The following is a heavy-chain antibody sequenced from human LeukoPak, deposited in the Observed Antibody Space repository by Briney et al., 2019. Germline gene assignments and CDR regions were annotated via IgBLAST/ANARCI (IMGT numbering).Heavy chain of an antibody. Sequence: PSETLSLTCTVPGGSISSYYWSWIRQPPGKGLEWIGYIYYSGRTNYNPSLKSRVTISVDTSKNQFSLKLSSVIAADTAVYYCARVSDCSSTSCYAPLFDYWGQGTLVTVSS. J-gene: IGHJ4*02. V-gene: IGHV4-59*01. D-gene: IGHD2-2*01. CDR2: IYYSGRT. CDR1: GGSISSYY. CDR3: ARVSDCSSTSCYAPLFDY.